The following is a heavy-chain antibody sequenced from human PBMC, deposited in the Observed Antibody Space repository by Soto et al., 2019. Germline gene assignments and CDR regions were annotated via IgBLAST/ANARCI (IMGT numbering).Heavy chain of an antibody. V-gene: IGHV4-59*01. J-gene: IGHJ4*02. CDR3: VRGLRGYSYGPFDY. CDR1: GGSISSYY. D-gene: IGHD5-18*01. CDR2: IYYSGST. Sequence: TSETLSLTCTVSGGSISSYYWSWIRQPPGKGLEWIGFIYYSGSTNYNPSLKSRVTASVDTSKNQFSLKLTSVTAADTAVYYCVRGLRGYSYGPFDYWGQGTLVTVSS.